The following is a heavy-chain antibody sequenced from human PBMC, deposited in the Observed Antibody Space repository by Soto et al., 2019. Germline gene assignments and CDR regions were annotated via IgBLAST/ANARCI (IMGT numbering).Heavy chain of an antibody. D-gene: IGHD4-17*01. CDR1: GGSISSGDYY. CDR2: IYYSGST. CDR3: ARESQFYGNWFDP. V-gene: IGHV4-30-4*01. J-gene: IGHJ5*02. Sequence: QVQLQESGPGLVKPSQTLSLTCTVSGGSISSGDYYWSWIRQPPGKGLEWIGYIYYSGSTYYNPSLKSRVTISVDTYKNQFSLKLSSVTAADTAVYYCARESQFYGNWFDPWGQGTLVTVSS.